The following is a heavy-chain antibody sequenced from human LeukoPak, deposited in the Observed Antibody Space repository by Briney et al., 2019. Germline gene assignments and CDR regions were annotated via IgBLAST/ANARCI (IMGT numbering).Heavy chain of an antibody. CDR1: GFTFYDYA. CDR3: AKASRPRFDTSGSYSFDF. J-gene: IGHJ4*02. V-gene: IGHV3-9*03. D-gene: IGHD6-19*01. CDR2: ISWNFVTI. Sequence: GGSLRLSCAASGFTFYDYAMQWVRHAPGKGLEWVAGISWNFVTIAYGDSLTGPFPISRDNANVSLSLQMNSLTPEHMSLYYCAKASRPRFDTSGSYSFDFWGQGTLVTVSS.